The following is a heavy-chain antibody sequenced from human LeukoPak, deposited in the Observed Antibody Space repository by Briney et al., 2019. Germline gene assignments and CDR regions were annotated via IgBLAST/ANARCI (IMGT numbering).Heavy chain of an antibody. Sequence: HRASVKVSCKASGYTFTSYGISWVRQAPGQGLEWMGIINPSGGSTSYAQKFQGRVTITRNTSISTAYMELSSLRSEDTAVYYCARGLAGAVDYWGQGTLVTVSS. CDR2: INPSGGST. CDR3: ARGLAGAVDY. J-gene: IGHJ4*02. CDR1: GYTFTSYG. D-gene: IGHD1-26*01. V-gene: IGHV1-8*03.